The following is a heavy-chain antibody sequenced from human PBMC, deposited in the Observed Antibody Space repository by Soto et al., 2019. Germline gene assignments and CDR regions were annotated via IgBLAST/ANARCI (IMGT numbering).Heavy chain of an antibody. J-gene: IGHJ6*02. CDR3: ASSQGTCGPAAPMGCYYGMVV. V-gene: IGHV5-51*01. CDR1: GYSFTSYW. D-gene: IGHD2-2*01. CDR2: IYPGDSDT. Sequence: PGESLKISCKGSGYSFTSYWIGWLRQMPGKGLEWMGIIYPGDSDTRYSPSFQGQVTLSVDKSIRTAYLQWSGLKASDTAMYYCASSQGTCGPAAPMGCYYGMVVWGQGTMVTVSS.